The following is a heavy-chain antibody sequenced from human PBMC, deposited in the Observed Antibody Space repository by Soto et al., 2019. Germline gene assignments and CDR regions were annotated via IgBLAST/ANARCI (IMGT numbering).Heavy chain of an antibody. V-gene: IGHV3-7*05. CDR1: GFTFSSYW. Sequence: ESGGGLVQPGGSLRLSCADSGFTFSSYWMSWVRQAPGKGLEWVANIKQDGNEKYYVDSVKGRFTISRDNAKNSLYLQMNSLRAEDTAVYYGARVASLAAFYWGQGPLVTVPS. J-gene: IGHJ4*02. CDR2: IKQDGNEK. D-gene: IGHD6-6*01. CDR3: ARVASLAAFY.